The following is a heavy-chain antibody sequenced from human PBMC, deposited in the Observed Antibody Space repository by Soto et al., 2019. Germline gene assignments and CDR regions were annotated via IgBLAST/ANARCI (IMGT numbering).Heavy chain of an antibody. D-gene: IGHD2-15*01. J-gene: IGHJ4*02. CDR1: GFSLVHYA. Sequence: GGSLRLSCVASGFSLVHYAMHWVRQAPGKGLEWVSGISWDSGVIDYADSVRGRFTISRDNAKNSLYLQMTSLRAEDTALYYCVKDNVGVYCSGGSCYFDYWGQGSLVTVSS. CDR3: VKDNVGVYCSGGSCYFDY. V-gene: IGHV3-9*01. CDR2: ISWDSGVI.